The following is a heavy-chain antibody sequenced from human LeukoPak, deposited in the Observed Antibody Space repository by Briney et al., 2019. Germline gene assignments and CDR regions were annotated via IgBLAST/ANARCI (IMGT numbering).Heavy chain of an antibody. CDR1: GYTFTGYY. CDR2: INPNSGGT. Sequence: ASVTVSCKASGYTFTGYYMHWVRQAPGQGLEWMGWINPNSGGTNYAQKFQGRVTMTRDTSISTAYMELSRLRSDDTAVYYCASRGPDIVVVPAAAAYYYYYMDAWGKGTTVTISS. J-gene: IGHJ6*03. D-gene: IGHD2-2*01. CDR3: ASRGPDIVVVPAAAAYYYYYMDA. V-gene: IGHV1-2*02.